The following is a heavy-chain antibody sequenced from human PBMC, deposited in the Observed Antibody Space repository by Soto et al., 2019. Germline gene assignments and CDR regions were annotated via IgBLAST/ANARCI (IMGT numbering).Heavy chain of an antibody. CDR3: AKAHRFCTGGSCGAFDT. J-gene: IGHJ3*02. Sequence: EVQLLESGGGLVQPGGSLRLSCAASAFRFSSYGMSWVRQAPGKGLEWVSHITGSGASTDYEESVKARFTISRDNSKNTLFLQMNSRRVEDTAIYFCAKAHRFCTGGSCGAFDTWGHGTMVTAS. CDR1: AFRFSSYG. V-gene: IGHV3-23*01. CDR2: ITGSGAST. D-gene: IGHD2-8*02.